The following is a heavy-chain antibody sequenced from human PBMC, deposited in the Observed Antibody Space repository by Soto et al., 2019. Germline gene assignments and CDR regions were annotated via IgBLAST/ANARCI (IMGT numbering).Heavy chain of an antibody. V-gene: IGHV5-51*03. D-gene: IGHD2-2*01. J-gene: IGHJ4*02. CDR3: ARFLSPRYCSSTSCYHYYFDY. CDR1: GYSFTSYW. Sequence: EVQLVQSGAEVKKPGESLKISCKGSGYSFTSYWIGWVRQMPGKGLEWMGIIYPGDSDTRYSPSFQGQVTISADKSISTAYLQWSSLKASDTAMYYCARFLSPRYCSSTSCYHYYFDYWGQGTLVTVSS. CDR2: IYPGDSDT.